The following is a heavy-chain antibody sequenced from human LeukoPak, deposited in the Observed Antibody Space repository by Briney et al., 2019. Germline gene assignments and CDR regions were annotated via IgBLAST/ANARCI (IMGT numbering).Heavy chain of an antibody. J-gene: IGHJ3*02. CDR1: GFTFSSYW. Sequence: PGGSLRLSCAASGFTFSSYWMSWVRQAPGKGLEWVANIKQDGSEKYYVDSVKGRFTISRDNAKNSLYLQMNSLRAEDTAVYYFARVIRWSQGLDAFDIWGQGTMVTVSS. CDR3: ARVIRWSQGLDAFDI. D-gene: IGHD5-24*01. CDR2: IKQDGSEK. V-gene: IGHV3-7*01.